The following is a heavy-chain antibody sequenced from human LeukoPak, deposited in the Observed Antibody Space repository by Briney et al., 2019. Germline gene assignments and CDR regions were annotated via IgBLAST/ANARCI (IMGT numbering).Heavy chain of an antibody. J-gene: IGHJ3*02. CDR2: IKQDGSEK. D-gene: IGHD5-24*01. V-gene: IGHV3-7*01. Sequence: PGGSLRLSCAASGFTFSSYWMSWVRQAPGKGREWVANIKQDGSEKYYVDSVKGRFTISRDNAKNSLYLQMNSLRAEDTAVYCCARKRWLLPGDAFDIWGQGTMVTVSS. CDR1: GFTFSSYW. CDR3: ARKRWLLPGDAFDI.